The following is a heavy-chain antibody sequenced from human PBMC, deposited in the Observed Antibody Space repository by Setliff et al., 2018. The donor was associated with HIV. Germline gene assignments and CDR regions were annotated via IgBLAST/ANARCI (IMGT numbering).Heavy chain of an antibody. Sequence: SETLSLTCTVSGGSISSGGYYWSWIRQPAGKGLEWIGRIYTSGGTKYNPSLKSRLTISVDTSKNQFSLKLSSVTAADTAVYYCATYADRESNRFDPWGQGILVTVSS. CDR3: ATYADRESNRFDP. J-gene: IGHJ5*02. CDR1: GGSISSGGYY. V-gene: IGHV4-61*02. CDR2: IYTSGGT. D-gene: IGHD3-10*01.